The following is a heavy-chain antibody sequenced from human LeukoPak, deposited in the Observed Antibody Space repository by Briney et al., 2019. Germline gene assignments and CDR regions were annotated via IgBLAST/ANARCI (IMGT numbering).Heavy chain of an antibody. J-gene: IGHJ4*02. Sequence: SETLSLTCAVSGVAFDYYYWSWVRQTPGKGLEWLGESNHSGYTNDSPSLKSRVTLSIDTSNKQFSLNLRSVAVADAGIYYCTRMTTGHDYLGQGTLVTVSS. V-gene: IGHV4-34*01. CDR1: GVAFDYYY. CDR3: TRMTTGHDY. CDR2: SNHSGYT. D-gene: IGHD4-17*01.